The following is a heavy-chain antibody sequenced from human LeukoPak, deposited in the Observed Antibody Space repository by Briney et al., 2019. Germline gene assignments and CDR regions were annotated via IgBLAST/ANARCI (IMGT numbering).Heavy chain of an antibody. CDR2: MYPADSDI. Sequence: GESLKISCKGSGYNFPSYWIGWVRQMPGKGLEWMGIMYPADSDIRYSPSIQGQVTISADKSISTAFLQWASLKASDTAMYYCAAAAPNTAGWHYWGQGTLVTVSS. J-gene: IGHJ4*02. D-gene: IGHD6-13*01. CDR3: AAAAPNTAGWHY. V-gene: IGHV5-51*01. CDR1: GYNFPSYW.